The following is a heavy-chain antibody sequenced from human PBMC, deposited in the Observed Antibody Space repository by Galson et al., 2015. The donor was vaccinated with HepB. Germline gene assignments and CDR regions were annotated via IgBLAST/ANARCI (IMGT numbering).Heavy chain of an antibody. CDR1: GFTFSSYA. V-gene: IGHV3-30-3*01. D-gene: IGHD6-6*01. J-gene: IGHJ4*02. Sequence: SLRLSCAASGFTFSSYAMHWVRQAPGKGLEWVAVISYDGSNKYYADSVKGRFTISRDNSKNTLYLQMNSLRAEDTAVYYCARDSDSSSSGLGDYWGQGTLVTVSS. CDR3: ARDSDSSSSGLGDY. CDR2: ISYDGSNK.